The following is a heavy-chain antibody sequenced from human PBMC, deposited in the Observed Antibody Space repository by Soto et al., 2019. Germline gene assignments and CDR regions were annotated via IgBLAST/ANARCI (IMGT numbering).Heavy chain of an antibody. D-gene: IGHD4-17*01. CDR2: YSGST. CDR3: ARDYGDYSFFFDY. J-gene: IGHJ4*02. CDR1: GGSITTYQ. Sequence: PSETLSLTCTVSGGSITTYQWSWIRQPPGKGLEWIGGYSGSTDYNPSLESRATISVDHSKNQFSLTLRSVTAADTAVYYCARDYGDYSFFFDYWGQGALVTVS. V-gene: IGHV4-59*01.